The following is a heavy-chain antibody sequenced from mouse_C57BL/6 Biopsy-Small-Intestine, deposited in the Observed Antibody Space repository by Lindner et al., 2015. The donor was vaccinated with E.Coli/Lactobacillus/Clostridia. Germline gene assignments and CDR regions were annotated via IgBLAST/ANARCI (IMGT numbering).Heavy chain of an antibody. CDR3: ARLGTGYYFDY. CDR2: DPYNAAT. Sequence: DPYNAATSYNQKFKGKATLTVGKSSSTAYMQLNSLTSEDSAVYYCARLGTGYYFDYWGQGTTLTVSS. J-gene: IGHJ2*01. V-gene: IGHV1-28*01. D-gene: IGHD4-1*01.